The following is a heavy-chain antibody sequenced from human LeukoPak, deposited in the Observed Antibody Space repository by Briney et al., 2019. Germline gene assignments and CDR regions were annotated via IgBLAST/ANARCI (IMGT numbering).Heavy chain of an antibody. V-gene: IGHV3-53*01. Sequence: GGSLRLSCTVSGFTVSSNYMSWVRQAPGKGLEWVSVIYSDGTTYNADSVKGRFTISRDNSKNTLYLQINSLRAEDTAVYYCARGIAAAGTGLYNWGQGTLLTVSS. CDR1: GFTVSSNY. J-gene: IGHJ4*02. CDR2: IYSDGTT. D-gene: IGHD6-13*01. CDR3: ARGIAAAGTGLYN.